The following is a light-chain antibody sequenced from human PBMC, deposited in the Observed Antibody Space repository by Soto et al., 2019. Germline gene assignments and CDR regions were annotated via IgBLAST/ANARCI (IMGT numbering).Light chain of an antibody. J-gene: IGLJ1*01. CDR1: RSDFGTYKL. Sequence: QSALTQPASVSGSPGQSITISCSGTRSDFGTYKLVSWYQQHPGRPPKLVIYEGTERPSGISNRFSASQSGSTASLTISGLQAGDEADYYCSSNADSTTYVFGTGTKVTAL. CDR3: SSNADSTTYV. V-gene: IGLV2-23*01. CDR2: EGT.